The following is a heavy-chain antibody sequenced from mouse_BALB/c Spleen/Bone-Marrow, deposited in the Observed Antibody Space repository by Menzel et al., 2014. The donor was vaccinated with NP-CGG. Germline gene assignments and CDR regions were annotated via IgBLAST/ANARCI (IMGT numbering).Heavy chain of an antibody. CDR2: IYPGSGST. J-gene: IGHJ2*01. Sequence: GSELVRPGASVKLSCKASGYTFXSYWMHWVKQRPGQGLEWIGNIYPGSGSTNYDEKFKSKATLTVDTSSSTAYMQLSSLTSEDSAVYYCTNHYFDYWGQGTTLTVSS. CDR1: GYTFXSYW. V-gene: IGHV1S22*01. CDR3: TNHYFDY.